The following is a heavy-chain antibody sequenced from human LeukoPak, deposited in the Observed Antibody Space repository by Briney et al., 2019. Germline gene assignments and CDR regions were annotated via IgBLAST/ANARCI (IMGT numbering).Heavy chain of an antibody. CDR1: GYTFTGYY. Sequence: EASVKVSCKASGYTFTGYYMHWVRQAPGQGLEWMGWINPNSGGTNYAQKFQGRVTMTRDTSISTAYMELGRLRSDDTAVYYCARGHPWNRVAATLGSRYSMDVWGKGTTVTISS. J-gene: IGHJ6*03. CDR3: ARGHPWNRVAATLGSRYSMDV. V-gene: IGHV1-2*02. CDR2: INPNSGGT. D-gene: IGHD2-15*01.